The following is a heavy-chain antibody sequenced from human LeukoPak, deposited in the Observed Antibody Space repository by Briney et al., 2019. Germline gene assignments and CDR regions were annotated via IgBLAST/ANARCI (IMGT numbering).Heavy chain of an antibody. CDR1: GFTFSSYG. D-gene: IGHD3-10*01. Sequence: GGTLRLSCAASGFTFSSYGMSWVRQAPGKGLEWVSAISGSGGSTYYADSVKGRFTISRDNSKNTLYLQMNSLRAEDTAVYYCAKGEGYYGSGSYSEFDYWGQGTLVTVSS. CDR2: ISGSGGST. V-gene: IGHV3-23*01. CDR3: AKGEGYYGSGSYSEFDY. J-gene: IGHJ4*02.